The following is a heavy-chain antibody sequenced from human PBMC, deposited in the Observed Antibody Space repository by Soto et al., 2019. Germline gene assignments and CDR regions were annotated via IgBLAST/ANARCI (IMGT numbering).Heavy chain of an antibody. J-gene: IGHJ3*02. CDR2: IYYSGST. CDR1: GGSISSGDYY. V-gene: IGHV4-30-4*01. CDR3: ASSYCGGDCYAVDAFDI. D-gene: IGHD2-21*02. Sequence: QVQLQESGPGLVKPSQTLSLTCTVSGGSISSGDYYWSWIRQPPGKGLEWIGYIYYSGSTYYNPSLKSRVTISVDTSKTQFSPKLSSVTAADTAVYYCASSYCGGDCYAVDAFDIWGQGTMVTVSS.